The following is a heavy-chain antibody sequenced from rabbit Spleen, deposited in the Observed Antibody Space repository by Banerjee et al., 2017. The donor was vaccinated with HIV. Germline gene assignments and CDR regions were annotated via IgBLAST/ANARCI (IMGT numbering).Heavy chain of an antibody. Sequence: LEESGGGLVKPGGTLTLTCTVSGFSFSSNWICWVRQAPGKGLEWIACIDTSDGDTDYANWPKGRFTISKTSSTTVTLQMTSLTAADTATYFCARDAGSSFSSYGMDLWGQGTLVTAS. CDR1: GFSFSSNW. J-gene: IGHJ6*01. CDR3: ARDAGSSFSSYGMDL. D-gene: IGHD8-1*01. CDR2: IDTSDGDT. V-gene: IGHV1S45*01.